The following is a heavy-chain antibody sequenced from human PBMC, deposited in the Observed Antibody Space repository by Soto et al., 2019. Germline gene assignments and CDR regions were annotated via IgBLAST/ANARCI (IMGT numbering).Heavy chain of an antibody. CDR2: IYYSGST. CDR1: GGSISSYY. V-gene: IGHV4-59*12. Sequence: SETLSLTWTVSGGSISSYYWSWIRQPPGKGLEWIGYIYYSGSTNYNPSLKSRVTISVDTSKNQFSLKLSSVTAADTAVYYCARVFCTIVRGVIRLGRYYFDYWGQGTLVTVSS. D-gene: IGHD3-10*01. CDR3: ARVFCTIVRGVIRLGRYYFDY. J-gene: IGHJ4*02.